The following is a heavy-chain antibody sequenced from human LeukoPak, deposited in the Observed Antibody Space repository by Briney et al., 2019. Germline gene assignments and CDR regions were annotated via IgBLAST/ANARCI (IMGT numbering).Heavy chain of an antibody. Sequence: ASVKVSCKASGGTFNRYAVTGVRQAPGQGLEWMGGIIPIFGTANYAQKFQGRVTITTDESTDTAYMELTSLTSEDTAIYYWASGKFGLRGWFDPWGQGTLVTVSP. J-gene: IGHJ5*02. CDR2: IIPIFGTA. CDR3: ASGKFGLRGWFDP. CDR1: GGTFNRYA. D-gene: IGHD3-10*01. V-gene: IGHV1-69*05.